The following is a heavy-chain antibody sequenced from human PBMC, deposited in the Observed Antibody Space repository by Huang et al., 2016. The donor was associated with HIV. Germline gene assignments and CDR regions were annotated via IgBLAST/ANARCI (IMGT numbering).Heavy chain of an antibody. CDR3: ARDATKNPRGWFDP. V-gene: IGHV4-34*02. J-gene: IGHJ5*02. Sequence: QVHLQQWGAGLLKSAETLSLTCAVYGGSLSGYYWSWLRQTPGKGLEWIGEIKHLGRSKYNPSLKSRVSISMDGSKKQFSLKLRSISDADTAVYFCARDATKNPRGWFDPWGQGTLVTVSS. D-gene: IGHD3-10*01. CDR1: GGSLSGYY. CDR2: IKHLGRS.